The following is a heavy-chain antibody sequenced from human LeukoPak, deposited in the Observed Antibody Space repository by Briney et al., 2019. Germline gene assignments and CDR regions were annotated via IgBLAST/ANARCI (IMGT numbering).Heavy chain of an antibody. CDR2: INHSGST. D-gene: IGHD6-19*01. V-gene: IGHV4-34*01. CDR3: ARYSMAGNNYFDY. CDR1: GGSFSGYY. J-gene: IGHJ4*02. Sequence: PSETLSLTCAVYGGSFSGYYWSWIRQPPGKGLEWIGEINHSGSTNYNPSLKSRVTISVDTSKNQFSLKLSSATAADTAVYYCARYSMAGNNYFDYWGQGTLVTVSS.